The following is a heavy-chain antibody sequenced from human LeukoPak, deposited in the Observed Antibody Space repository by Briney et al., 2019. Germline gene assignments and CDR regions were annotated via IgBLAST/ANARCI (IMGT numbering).Heavy chain of an antibody. Sequence: SETLSLTCTVSGGSICSSSYYWGWIRQPPGKGLEWIGSIYYSGSTYYNPSLKSRVTISVDTSKNQFSLKLSSVTAADTAVYYCAKDLIAYYYDSSGYYGAFDIWGQGTMVAVSS. V-gene: IGHV4-39*07. CDR1: GGSICSSSYY. CDR3: AKDLIAYYYDSSGYYGAFDI. CDR2: IYYSGST. J-gene: IGHJ3*02. D-gene: IGHD3-22*01.